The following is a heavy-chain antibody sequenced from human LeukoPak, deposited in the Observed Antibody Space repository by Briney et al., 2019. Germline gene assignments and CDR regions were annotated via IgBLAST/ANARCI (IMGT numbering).Heavy chain of an antibody. D-gene: IGHD1-1*01. J-gene: IGHJ6*03. CDR3: ARGGWANEGYMDV. CDR2: NIPVYGIE. V-gene: IGHV1-69*05. CDR1: GGTFRSHV. Sequence: SVKVSCKVSGGTFRSHVVTWVRQAPGQGLEWMGGNIPVYGIENYAQNFQGRITMSTDESPNTAYMELGSLRSDDTAVYYCARGGWANEGYMDVWGKGTTVTVSS.